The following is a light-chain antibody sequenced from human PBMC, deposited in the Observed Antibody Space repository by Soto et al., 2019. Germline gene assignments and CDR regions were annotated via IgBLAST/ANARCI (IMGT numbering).Light chain of an antibody. CDR1: SDDVGAYNS. V-gene: IGLV2-23*01. J-gene: IGLJ1*01. Sequence: QSLLAQPASVSGSPGQSITISCTGTSDDVGAYNSVSWYQQLPHKAPQGILYKGTQRPSGVSSRFSGSRSGNAASLTISGLQADDEADYFCCSSAPESTYVFGTGTKVTVL. CDR3: CSSAPESTYV. CDR2: KGT.